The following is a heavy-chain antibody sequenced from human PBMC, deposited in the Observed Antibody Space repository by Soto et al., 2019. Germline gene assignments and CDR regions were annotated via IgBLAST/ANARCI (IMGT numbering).Heavy chain of an antibody. CDR2: ISSSSSTI. Sequence: GGSLRLSCAASGFTFSSYSMNWVRQAPGKGLEWVSYISSSSSTIYYADSVKGRFTISRDNAKNSLYLQMNSLRAEDTAVYYCARDLGSSWYPEYFQHWGQVTLVTVSS. D-gene: IGHD6-13*01. CDR1: GFTFSSYS. CDR3: ARDLGSSWYPEYFQH. J-gene: IGHJ1*01. V-gene: IGHV3-48*01.